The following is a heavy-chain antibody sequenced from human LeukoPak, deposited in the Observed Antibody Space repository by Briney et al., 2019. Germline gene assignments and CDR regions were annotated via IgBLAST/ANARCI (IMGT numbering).Heavy chain of an antibody. J-gene: IGHJ4*02. CDR1: GYTFTGYG. CDR2: ISAYNGNT. D-gene: IGHD6-13*01. CDR3: AREMEIAGTSDY. Sequence: ASVKFSCKASGYTFTGYGIGWVRQAPDQGLGWMGWISAYNGNTNYAQKLQGRVTMTTDTSTSTAYMELRSLRSDDTAVYYCAREMEIAGTSDYWGQGTLVTVSS. V-gene: IGHV1-18*01.